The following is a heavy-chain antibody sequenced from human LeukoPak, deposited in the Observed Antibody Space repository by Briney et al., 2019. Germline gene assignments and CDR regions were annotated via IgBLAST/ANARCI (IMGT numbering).Heavy chain of an antibody. Sequence: SETLSLTCAVYGGSFSGYYWSWIRQPPGKGLEWIGEVNHSGSTNYNPSLKSRVTISVDTSKNQFSLKLSSVTAADTAVYYCARGLHWYYDYWGQGTLVTVSS. CDR1: GGSFSGYY. D-gene: IGHD1-7*01. CDR2: VNHSGST. J-gene: IGHJ4*02. CDR3: ARGLHWYYDY. V-gene: IGHV4-34*01.